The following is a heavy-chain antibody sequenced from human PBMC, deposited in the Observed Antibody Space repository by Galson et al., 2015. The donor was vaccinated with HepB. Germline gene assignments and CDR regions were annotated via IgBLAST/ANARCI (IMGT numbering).Heavy chain of an antibody. CDR3: ARGPNRYCNTTSCYYYLDH. CDR1: GYTFTNYD. CDR2: MNPNSGNT. Sequence: SVKVSCKASGYTFTNYDINWVRQATGQGLEWMGWMNPNSGNTGYAHKFQGRVTMTRNTSISTAYMDLSSLYSEDTAVYFCARGPNRYCNTTSCYYYLDHWGQGTLVTVSS. D-gene: IGHD2-2*01. V-gene: IGHV1-8*01. J-gene: IGHJ4*02.